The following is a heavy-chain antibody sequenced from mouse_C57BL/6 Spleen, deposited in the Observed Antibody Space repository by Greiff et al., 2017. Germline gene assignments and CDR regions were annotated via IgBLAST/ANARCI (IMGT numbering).Heavy chain of an antibody. Sequence: EVLLVESGGDLVKPGGSLKLSCAASGFTFSSYGMSWVRQTPDKRLEWVATISSGGSYTYYPASVKGRFTISRDNAKNPLYLQRGSLKSEDTAMYYCARQGGCYGNYEYYFDYWGQGTTLTVSS. D-gene: IGHD2-1*01. CDR1: GFTFSSYG. CDR2: ISSGGSYT. V-gene: IGHV5-6*01. CDR3: ARQGGCYGNYEYYFDY. J-gene: IGHJ2*01.